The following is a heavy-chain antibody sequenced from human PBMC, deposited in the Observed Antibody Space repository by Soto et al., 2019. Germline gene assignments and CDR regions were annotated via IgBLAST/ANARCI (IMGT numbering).Heavy chain of an antibody. D-gene: IGHD3-3*01. CDR2: IYYSGSS. Sequence: SETLSLTCTVSGGSITSSEYYWAWIRQPPGKGLQFVGTIYYSGSSYSNPSLKSRLSMSVDKSTNQFSLRLTSVTAADTAVYYCARKGWRFGVVPRGGLAPWGQGSLVTVSS. CDR1: GGSITSSEYY. J-gene: IGHJ5*02. CDR3: ARKGWRFGVVPRGGLAP. V-gene: IGHV4-39*07.